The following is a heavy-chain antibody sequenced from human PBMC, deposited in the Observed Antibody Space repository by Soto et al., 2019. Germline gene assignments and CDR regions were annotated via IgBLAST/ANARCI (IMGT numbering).Heavy chain of an antibody. V-gene: IGHV3-15*01. J-gene: IGHJ4*02. CDR1: GFTFSNAW. D-gene: IGHD3-22*01. CDR3: TTDSPSYYYDSSGYYTSAFDY. Sequence: EVPLVESGGGLVKPGGSLRLSCAASGFTFSNAWMSWVRQAPGKGLEWVGRIKSKTDGETTDYAAPVKGRFTISRDDSKNTLYLQMNSLKTEDTAVYYCTTDSPSYYYDSSGYYTSAFDYWGQGTLVTVSS. CDR2: IKSKTDGETT.